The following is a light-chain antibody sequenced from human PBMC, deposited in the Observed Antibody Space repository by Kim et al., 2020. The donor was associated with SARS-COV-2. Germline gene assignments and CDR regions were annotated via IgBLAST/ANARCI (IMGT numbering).Light chain of an antibody. CDR2: ANT. CDR3: QSYDRSLSGSV. Sequence: RVTVSCTGSSSNIGAYYDVHWDQQLPGTAPKLLIHANTNRPSGVPDRFSGSKSDTSASLDITGLQAEDEAVYYCQSYDRSLSGSVFGGGTKVTVL. V-gene: IGLV1-40*01. J-gene: IGLJ3*02. CDR1: SSNIGAYYD.